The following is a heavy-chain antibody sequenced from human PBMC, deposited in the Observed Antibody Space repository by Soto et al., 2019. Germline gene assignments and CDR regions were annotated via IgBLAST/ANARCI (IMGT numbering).Heavy chain of an antibody. CDR3: ARGYCSSTSCYGFHDY. Sequence: ASVKVSCKASGCSFTSYYMHWVRQAPGQGLEWMGIINPSGGSTSYAQKFQGRVTMTRDTSTSTVYMELSSLRSEDTAVYYCARGYCSSTSCYGFHDYWGQGTLVTVSS. J-gene: IGHJ4*02. CDR1: GCSFTSYY. D-gene: IGHD2-2*01. CDR2: INPSGGST. V-gene: IGHV1-46*01.